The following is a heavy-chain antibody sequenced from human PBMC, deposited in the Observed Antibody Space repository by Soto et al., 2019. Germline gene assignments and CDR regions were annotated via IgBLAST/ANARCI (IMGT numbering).Heavy chain of an antibody. Sequence: EVQLLESGGGLVQPGGSLRLSCAASGFTFSSYAMSWVRQAPGKGLEWVSAISGSGGSTYYADSVKGRFTISSDNSKNTLYLQMNSLRAEDTAVYYCARTGLRYFDWDAFDIWGQGTMVTVSS. CDR1: GFTFSSYA. D-gene: IGHD3-9*01. J-gene: IGHJ3*02. CDR3: ARTGLRYFDWDAFDI. V-gene: IGHV3-23*01. CDR2: ISGSGGST.